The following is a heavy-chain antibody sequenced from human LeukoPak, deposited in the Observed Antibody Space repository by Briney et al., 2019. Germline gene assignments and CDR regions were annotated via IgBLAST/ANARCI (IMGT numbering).Heavy chain of an antibody. D-gene: IGHD5-24*01. J-gene: IGHJ4*02. CDR3: ASGIRWLQLFDY. CDR2: IIPIFGTA. Sequence: SVKVSCKASGGTFISYAISWVRQAPGQGLEWMGGIIPIFGTANYAQKFQGRVTITADESMSTAYMELSSLRSEDTAVYYCASGIRWLQLFDYWGQGTLVTVSS. CDR1: GGTFISYA. V-gene: IGHV1-69*13.